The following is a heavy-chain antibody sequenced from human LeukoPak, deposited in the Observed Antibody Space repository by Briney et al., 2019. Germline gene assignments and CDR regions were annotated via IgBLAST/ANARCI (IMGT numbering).Heavy chain of an antibody. Sequence: GGSLRLSCAASGFTFRNHWMSWVRQAPGKGLEWVANIELDGSQKYYVDSVKGRFTISRDNAKNSLYLQMNSLRAEDTAVYYCARDRGYCSGGSCSSLGPLFDPWGQGTLVTVSS. CDR1: GFTFRNHW. D-gene: IGHD2-15*01. CDR3: ARDRGYCSGGSCSSLGPLFDP. J-gene: IGHJ5*02. V-gene: IGHV3-7*01. CDR2: IELDGSQK.